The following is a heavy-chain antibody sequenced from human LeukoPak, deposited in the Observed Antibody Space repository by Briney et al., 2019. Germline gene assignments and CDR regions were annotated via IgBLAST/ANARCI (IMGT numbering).Heavy chain of an antibody. D-gene: IGHD3-3*01. CDR3: ARDYKGIRSGVLIGANGWFDP. CDR1: GGSFSGYY. Sequence: SETLSLTCAVYGGSFSGYYWSWIRQPPGKGLEWIGEINHSGSTNYNPSLKSRVTISVDTSKNQFSLKLSSVTAADTAVYYCARDYKGIRSGVLIGANGWFDPWGQGTLVTVSS. CDR2: INHSGST. V-gene: IGHV4-34*01. J-gene: IGHJ5*02.